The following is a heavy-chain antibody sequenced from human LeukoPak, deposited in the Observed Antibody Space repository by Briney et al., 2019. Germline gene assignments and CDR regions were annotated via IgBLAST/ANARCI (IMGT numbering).Heavy chain of an antibody. D-gene: IGHD6-13*01. CDR3: ARERGRLPGTPGYMDV. Sequence: GGSLRLSCAASGFTFSSYAMHWVRQAPGKGLEWVAVISYDGSNKYYADSVKGRFTISRDNSKNTLYLQMNSLRAEDTAVYYCARERGRLPGTPGYMDVWGKGTTVTVSS. CDR1: GFTFSSYA. CDR2: ISYDGSNK. J-gene: IGHJ6*03. V-gene: IGHV3-30-3*01.